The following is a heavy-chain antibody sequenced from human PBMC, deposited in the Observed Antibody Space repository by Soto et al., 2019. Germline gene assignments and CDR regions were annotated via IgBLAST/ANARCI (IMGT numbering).Heavy chain of an antibody. CDR1: GGSISSYY. CDR2: IYYSGSA. J-gene: IGHJ4*02. D-gene: IGHD3-9*01. Sequence: SETLSLTCTVSGGSISSYYWSWIRQPPGKGLEWIGNIYYSGSASYNPPLKSRVTISVDTSKSQFSLKLNSVTAADSAVYFCARLEGLATISYYFDFWGPGALVTVSS. V-gene: IGHV4-59*12. CDR3: ARLEGLATISYYFDF.